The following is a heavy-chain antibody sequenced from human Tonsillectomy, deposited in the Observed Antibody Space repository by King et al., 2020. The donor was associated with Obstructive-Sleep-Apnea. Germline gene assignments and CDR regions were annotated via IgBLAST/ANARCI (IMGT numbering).Heavy chain of an antibody. J-gene: IGHJ4*02. CDR1: GYSFTTYW. CDR3: ARKRLGYSYGDAFDY. Sequence: QLVQSGAEVKKPGESLKISCKGSGYSFTTYWIAWVRQMPGKGLEWMGIIYPGDSDTRYSPSFQGQVTISADKSISTAYLQWSSLKASDTAIYYCARKRLGYSYGDAFDYWGQGTLVTVSS. D-gene: IGHD5-18*01. V-gene: IGHV5-51*01. CDR2: IYPGDSDT.